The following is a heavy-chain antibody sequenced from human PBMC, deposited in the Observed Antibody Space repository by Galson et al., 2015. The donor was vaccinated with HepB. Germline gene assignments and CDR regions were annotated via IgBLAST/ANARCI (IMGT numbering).Heavy chain of an antibody. CDR3: AKGYTSRLGAFDI. CDR2: ISGNGVNT. D-gene: IGHD3-16*01. J-gene: IGHJ3*02. CDR1: GFSFSSYA. V-gene: IGHV3-23*01. Sequence: SLRLSCAASGFSFSSYAMTWVRQAPGKGLEGVSIISGNGVNTYYADSVKGRFTISRGNSKNTLYLRMNNLRADDTAVYYCAKGYTSRLGAFDIWGQGTMVTVSS.